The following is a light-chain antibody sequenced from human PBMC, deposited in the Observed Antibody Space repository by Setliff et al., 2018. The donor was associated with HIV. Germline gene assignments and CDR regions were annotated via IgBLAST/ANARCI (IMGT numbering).Light chain of an antibody. J-gene: IGLJ1*01. Sequence: SALTQPASVSGSPGQSITISCTGNSSNVGKYGFVSWYRQDPGKAPELIIYGVTKRPSGVSKRFSGSKSGNAASLTISGLQPDDEADYYCGSYAISSPYVFGTGTKVTVL. CDR1: SSNVGKYGF. V-gene: IGLV2-23*02. CDR2: GVT. CDR3: GSYAISSPYV.